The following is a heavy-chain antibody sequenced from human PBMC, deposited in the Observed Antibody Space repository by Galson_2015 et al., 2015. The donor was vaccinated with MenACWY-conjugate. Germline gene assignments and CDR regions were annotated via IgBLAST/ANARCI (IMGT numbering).Heavy chain of an antibody. J-gene: IGHJ4*02. V-gene: IGHV3-7*01. CDR1: GFTFDSYR. CDR2: INRDGGGT. D-gene: IGHD1-1*01. Sequence: SLRLSCAASGFTFDSYRMSWVRQAPGKGLEWVTNINRDGGGTYYASSVKGQFTISKDNAENSLYLQMNSLRAEDTAIYYCARIIHDGLDYWGQGTLVTVSS. CDR3: ARIIHDGLDY.